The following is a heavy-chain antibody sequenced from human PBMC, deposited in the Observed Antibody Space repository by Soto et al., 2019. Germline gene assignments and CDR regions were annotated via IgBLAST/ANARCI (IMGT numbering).Heavy chain of an antibody. CDR2: IIPIFSSR. CDR1: RDTFNKYA. CDR3: ARGETYLGV. J-gene: IGHJ6*02. Sequence: QVQLVQSGAEVKKPGSSVKVSCKTSRDTFNKYAFNWVRQAPGQGLEWMGWIIPIFSSRNYAEKFQGRVTITADDSTSTAYMELRSRTFEDTAASYCARGETYLGVWGQGTTDTHSS. V-gene: IGHV1-69*01. D-gene: IGHD1-26*01.